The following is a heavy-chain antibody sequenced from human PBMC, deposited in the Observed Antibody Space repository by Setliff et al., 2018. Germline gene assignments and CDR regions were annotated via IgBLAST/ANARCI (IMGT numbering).Heavy chain of an antibody. J-gene: IGHJ5*02. D-gene: IGHD3-22*01. CDR3: ARDRPPYYYDSSGYYYSAGNFDP. V-gene: IGHV1-69*06. CDR2: IIPIFGTA. CDR1: GGTFSSYA. Sequence: ASVKVSCKASGGTFSSYAISWVRQAPGQGLEWMGRIIPIFGTANYAQKFQGRVTITADKSTSTAYMELSSLRSEDTAVYYCARDRPPYYYDSSGYYYSAGNFDPWGQGTLVTSPQ.